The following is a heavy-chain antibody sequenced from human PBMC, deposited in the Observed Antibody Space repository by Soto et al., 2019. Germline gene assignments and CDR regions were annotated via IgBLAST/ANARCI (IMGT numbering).Heavy chain of an antibody. J-gene: IGHJ4*02. CDR2: ISSSSSTI. D-gene: IGHD3-3*01. V-gene: IGHV3-48*01. Sequence: GGSLRLSCAASGFTFSSYSMNWVRQAPGKGLEWVSYISSSSSTIYYADSVKGRFTISRDNAKNSLYLQMNSLRAEDTAVYYCARGYLEWLTYWGQGTLVTVSS. CDR1: GFTFSSYS. CDR3: ARGYLEWLTY.